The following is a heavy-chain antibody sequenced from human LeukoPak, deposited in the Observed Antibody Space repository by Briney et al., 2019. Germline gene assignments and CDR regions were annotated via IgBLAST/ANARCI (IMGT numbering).Heavy chain of an antibody. CDR1: GGSISSGSYY. J-gene: IGHJ5*02. V-gene: IGHV4-61*02. Sequence: SQTLSLTCTVSGGSISSGSYYWSWIRQPAGKGLEWIGRIYTSGSTNYNSSLKSRVTISVDTSKNQFSLKLSSVTAADTAVYYCARGVHYYDSSGLNPWGQGTLVTVSS. CDR3: ARGVHYYDSSGLNP. CDR2: IYTSGST. D-gene: IGHD3-22*01.